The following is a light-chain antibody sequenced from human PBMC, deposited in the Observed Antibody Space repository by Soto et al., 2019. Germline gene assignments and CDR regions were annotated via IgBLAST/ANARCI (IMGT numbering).Light chain of an antibody. Sequence: QSALTQPASVSGSPGQSITITCTGTSSNVGSYNLVSWFQQHPGKVPKLIIYEGTKRPSGVSDRFSGSKSGNTASLTISGLQAENEADYYCYSSAGDYGYVFGTGTKVTVL. V-gene: IGLV2-23*01. CDR1: SSNVGSYNL. CDR2: EGT. CDR3: YSSAGDYGYV. J-gene: IGLJ1*01.